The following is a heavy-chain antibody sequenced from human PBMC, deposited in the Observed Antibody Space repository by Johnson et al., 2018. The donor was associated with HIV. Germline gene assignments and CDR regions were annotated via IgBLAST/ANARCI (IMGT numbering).Heavy chain of an antibody. CDR3: AKGERDCGGDCLDAFDI. Sequence: VQLVESGGGLVQPGGSLRLSCAASRFTFSSYAMSWVRQAPGKGLEWVSAISGSGDSTYYADSVKGRFTISRDNSKNTLYLQMNSLRAEDTAVYYCAKGERDCGGDCLDAFDIWGQGTMVTVSS. CDR1: RFTFSSYA. D-gene: IGHD2-21*01. V-gene: IGHV3-23*04. CDR2: ISGSGDST. J-gene: IGHJ3*02.